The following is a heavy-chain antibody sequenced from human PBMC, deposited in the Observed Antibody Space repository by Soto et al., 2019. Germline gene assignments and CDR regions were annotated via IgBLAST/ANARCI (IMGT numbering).Heavy chain of an antibody. CDR3: ARGYDILTGYYSGFDY. Sequence: QVQLQQWGAGLLKPSETLSLTCAVYGGSFSGYYWSWIRQPPGKGLGWIGEINHSGSTNYNPSLKSRVTISVDTSKNQFSLKLSSVTAADTAVYYCARGYDILTGYYSGFDYWGQGTLVTVSS. D-gene: IGHD3-9*01. J-gene: IGHJ4*02. CDR2: INHSGST. V-gene: IGHV4-34*01. CDR1: GGSFSGYY.